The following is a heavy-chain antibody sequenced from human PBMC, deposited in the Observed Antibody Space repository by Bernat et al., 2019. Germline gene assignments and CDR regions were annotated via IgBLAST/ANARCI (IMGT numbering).Heavy chain of an antibody. Sequence: QVQLVQSGAEVKKPGASVKVSCKASGYTFTSYYMHWVRQAPGQGLEWMGIINPSGGSTSYAQKFQGRLTMARDTSTSTVYMELSSLRSDDPAVYYCARGVAVACTSDEHFDYWGQGTLVTVSS. CDR3: ARGVAVACTSDEHFDY. V-gene: IGHV1-46*01. CDR2: INPSGGST. J-gene: IGHJ4*02. D-gene: IGHD6-19*01. CDR1: GYTFTSYY.